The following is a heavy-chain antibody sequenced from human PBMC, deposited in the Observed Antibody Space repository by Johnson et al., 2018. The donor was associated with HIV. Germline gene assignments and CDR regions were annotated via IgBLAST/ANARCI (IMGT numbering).Heavy chain of an antibody. D-gene: IGHD2-21*01. CDR1: GFTFSSYA. V-gene: IGHV3-23*04. J-gene: IGHJ3*02. Sequence: VQLVESGGGLVQPGGSLRLSCAASGFTFSSYAMSWVRQAPGKGLEWVSAISGSGGSTYYADSVKGRFPIPSDNSWTTLSLEMKSLSAEHTAVYYCARGGGCGGDCYSGYDAFDIWGQGTKLTVSS. CDR2: ISGSGGST. CDR3: ARGGGCGGDCYSGYDAFDI.